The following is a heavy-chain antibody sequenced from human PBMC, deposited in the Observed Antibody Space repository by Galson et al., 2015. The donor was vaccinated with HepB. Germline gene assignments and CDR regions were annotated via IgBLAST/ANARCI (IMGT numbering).Heavy chain of an antibody. CDR2: ISSSGDTI. CDR3: ARLRLGELSSIDF. CDR1: GFIFSTYA. Sequence: SLRLSCAASGFIFSTYAMSWVRQAPGKGLEWVSGISSSGDTIYYADSVKGRFTISRDNSKNTVYLQMNSLRAEDTAVYYCARLRLGELSSIDFWGQGTLVTVSS. D-gene: IGHD3-16*02. V-gene: IGHV3-23*01. J-gene: IGHJ4*02.